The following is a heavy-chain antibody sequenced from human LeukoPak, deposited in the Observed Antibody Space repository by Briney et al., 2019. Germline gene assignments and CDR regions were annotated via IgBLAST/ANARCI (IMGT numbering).Heavy chain of an antibody. D-gene: IGHD3-10*01. J-gene: IGHJ4*02. Sequence: ASVKVSCKASGYTFTSNHINWVRQATGQGLEWMGWMNPNSGNTGYAQKFQGRVTMTRNTSISTAYMELSSLRSEDTAVYYCASSNYYGSGSYYGSDYWGQGTLVTVSS. CDR1: GYTFTSNH. CDR2: MNPNSGNT. CDR3: ASSNYYGSGSYYGSDY. V-gene: IGHV1-8*02.